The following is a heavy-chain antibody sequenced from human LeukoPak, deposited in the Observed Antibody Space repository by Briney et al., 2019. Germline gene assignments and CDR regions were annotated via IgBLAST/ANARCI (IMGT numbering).Heavy chain of an antibody. Sequence: GASVTVSFKSSGYTFTGYYMHWVRQAPGQGGEGMGWINPNSGGRNYAQKFQGRVTMTRETAISKDYMEVRRLRSDDTAVYYCARGRYYGSGSYYNAFDYWGQGTLVTVSS. CDR3: ARGRYYGSGSYYNAFDY. CDR2: INPNSGGR. V-gene: IGHV1-2*02. CDR1: GYTFTGYY. J-gene: IGHJ4*02. D-gene: IGHD3-10*01.